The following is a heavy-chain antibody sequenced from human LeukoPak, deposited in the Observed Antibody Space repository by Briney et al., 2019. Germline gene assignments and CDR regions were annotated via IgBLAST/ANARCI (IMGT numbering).Heavy chain of an antibody. CDR3: ARFGVPYGVDV. CDR1: GFTFSSYE. J-gene: IGHJ6*02. Sequence: GGSLRLSCAASGFTFSSYEMNWVRQAPGKGLEWVSYISSSGSTIYYADSVKGRFTISRDNAKNSLYLQVSSLRAEDTAVYYCARFGVPYGVDVWGQGTTLTVSS. D-gene: IGHD3-16*01. CDR2: ISSSGSTI. V-gene: IGHV3-48*03.